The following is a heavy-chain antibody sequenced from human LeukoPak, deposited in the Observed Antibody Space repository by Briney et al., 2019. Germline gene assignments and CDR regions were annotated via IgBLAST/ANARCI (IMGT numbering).Heavy chain of an antibody. CDR2: IIPMFGTT. D-gene: IGHD4-23*01. J-gene: IGHJ6*03. CDR1: GGTFSSYS. CDR3: ASVPRPLRWEPYYYYMDV. Sequence: GASVKVSCKASGGTFSSYSICWVRQDPGQGLEWMGGIIPMFGTTNIAQKFQGRVTITADESTSTAYMELSSLRSEDTAVYYCASVPRPLRWEPYYYYMDVWGKGTTVTVSS. V-gene: IGHV1-69*13.